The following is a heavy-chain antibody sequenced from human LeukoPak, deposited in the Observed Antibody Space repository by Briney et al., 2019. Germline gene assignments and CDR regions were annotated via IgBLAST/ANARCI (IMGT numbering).Heavy chain of an antibody. CDR1: GFTFSSYW. Sequence: GGSLRLSCAASGFTFSSYWMHWVRQAPGKGLVWVSRINSDGSSTSYADSVKSRFTISRDNAKNTLYLQMNSLRAEDTAVYYCARPNYDFWSGYNYYFDYWGQGTLVTVSS. D-gene: IGHD3-3*01. V-gene: IGHV3-74*01. CDR2: INSDGSST. J-gene: IGHJ4*02. CDR3: ARPNYDFWSGYNYYFDY.